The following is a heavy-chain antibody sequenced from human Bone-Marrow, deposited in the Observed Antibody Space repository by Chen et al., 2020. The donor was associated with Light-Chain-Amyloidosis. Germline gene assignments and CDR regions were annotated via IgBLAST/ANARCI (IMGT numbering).Heavy chain of an antibody. D-gene: IGHD5-12*01. J-gene: IGHJ4*02. Sequence: EVQLEQSGPEVKKPGESLKISCKGSGYTFPNYWIGGVRQRPGKGLEWMGVIHPDESDARYRPSFEGQVTISAYKSITTAYLQWRSLKASDTAMYYCARRRDGYIFNYWGQGTLVTVSS. CDR3: ARRRDGYIFNY. CDR2: IHPDESDA. CDR1: GYTFPNYW. V-gene: IGHV5-51*01.